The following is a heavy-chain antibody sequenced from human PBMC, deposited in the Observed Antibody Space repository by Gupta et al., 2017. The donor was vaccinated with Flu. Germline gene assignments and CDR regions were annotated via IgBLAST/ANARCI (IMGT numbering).Heavy chain of an antibody. V-gene: IGHV4-4*02. D-gene: IGHD3-3*01. CDR3: ARDLFVVGPTTRYYMDV. J-gene: IGHJ6*03. Sequence: QVQLQESGPGLVKPSGTLSLTCAVSGGSISSSNWRSWVRQPPGKGLEGIGEIYNSGSTNYNTYRKRRVTISVEKSKNHVSLKLSSVTAAETAVDYCARDLFVVGPTTRYYMDVGGKGTTVTVSS. CDR2: IYNSGST. CDR1: GGSISSSNW.